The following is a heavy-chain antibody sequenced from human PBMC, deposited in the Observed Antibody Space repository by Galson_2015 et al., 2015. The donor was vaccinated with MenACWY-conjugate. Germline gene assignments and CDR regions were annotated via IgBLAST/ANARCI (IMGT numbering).Heavy chain of an antibody. CDR3: ARGHYGMDV. V-gene: IGHV3-7*03. CDR2: IKKDGSEK. CDR1: GFTFRNYW. Sequence: CAASGFTFRNYWMTWVRQAPGKGLEWVASIKKDGSEKYHVDSVKGRFTISRDNAKNSLYLEMNSLRVEDTAVYSCARGHYGMDVWGQGTTVTASS. J-gene: IGHJ6*02.